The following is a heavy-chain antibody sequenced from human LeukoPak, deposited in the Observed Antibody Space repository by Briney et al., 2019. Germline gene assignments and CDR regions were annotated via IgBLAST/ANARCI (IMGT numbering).Heavy chain of an antibody. V-gene: IGHV4-59*01. CDR2: IYYSGST. CDR1: GGSISSYY. Sequence: SETLSLTCTVSGGSISSYYWSWIRQPPGKGLEWIGYIYYSGSTNYNPSLKSRVTISVDTSKNQFSLKLSSVTAADTAVYYCAIHFGKYYFDYWGQGTLVTVPS. D-gene: IGHD3-3*01. J-gene: IGHJ4*02. CDR3: AIHFGKYYFDY.